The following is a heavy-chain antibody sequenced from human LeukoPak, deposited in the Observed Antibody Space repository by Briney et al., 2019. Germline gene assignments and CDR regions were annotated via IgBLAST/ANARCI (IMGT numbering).Heavy chain of an antibody. CDR2: LRGGGET. CDR3: AKVGYCSSTSCYAGALLDAFDI. V-gene: IGHV3-23*01. Sequence: GGSLRLSCAASGFSFTNYAMSWVRQAPARGPEWVSSLRGGGETFYADSVKGRFTISRDNSKNTLYLQMNSLRAEDTAVYYCAKVGYCSSTSCYAGALLDAFDIWGQGTMVIVSS. CDR1: GFSFTNYA. D-gene: IGHD2-2*01. J-gene: IGHJ3*02.